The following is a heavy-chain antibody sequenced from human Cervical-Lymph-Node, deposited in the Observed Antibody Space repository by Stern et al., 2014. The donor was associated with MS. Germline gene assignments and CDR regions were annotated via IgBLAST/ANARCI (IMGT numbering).Heavy chain of an antibody. J-gene: IGHJ4*02. CDR2: IYPGDSET. V-gene: IGHV5-51*01. D-gene: IGHD5-24*01. CDR1: GYIFTSYW. CDR3: ARVRGMPTLIDY. Sequence: QLVQSGPEVKKPGESLKISCQGSGYIFTSYWIGWVRQMPDKGLELMGIIYPGDSETRYSPSFQGQVTISVDKSINTAYLQWSSLKASDTAVYFCARVRGMPTLIDYWGQGTLVTVSS.